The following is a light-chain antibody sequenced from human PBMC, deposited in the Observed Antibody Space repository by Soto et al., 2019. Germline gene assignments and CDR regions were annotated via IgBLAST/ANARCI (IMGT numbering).Light chain of an antibody. V-gene: IGLV2-14*01. CDR1: SSDVGGYNY. Sequence: QSALTQPASVSGSPGQSITISCTGTSSDVGGYNYVSWYQQHPGKAPKLMIYDVSNRPSGVSNRFSGSKSGNTASLTISGLQAEDEAEYYCSSYTSSSTPLFGFGTGTKVTVL. CDR3: SSYTSSSTPLFG. J-gene: IGLJ1*01. CDR2: DVS.